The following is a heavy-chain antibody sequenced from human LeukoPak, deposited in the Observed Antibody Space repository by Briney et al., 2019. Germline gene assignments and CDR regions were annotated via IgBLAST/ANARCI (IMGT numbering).Heavy chain of an antibody. CDR1: GGSISSSSYY. CDR3: ARYRLGYLDY. D-gene: IGHD5-12*01. CDR2: IYYSGST. V-gene: IGHV4-61*05. Sequence: PSETLSLTCTVSGGSISSSSYYWSWIRQPPGKGLEWIGYIYYSGSTNYNPSLKSRVTISVDTSKTQYSLKLSSVTAADTAVYYCARYRLGYLDYWGQGTLVTVSS. J-gene: IGHJ4*02.